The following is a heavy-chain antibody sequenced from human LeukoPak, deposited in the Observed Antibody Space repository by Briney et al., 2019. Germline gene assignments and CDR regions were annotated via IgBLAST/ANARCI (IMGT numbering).Heavy chain of an antibody. V-gene: IGHV3-23*01. CDR1: GSIFSTYG. D-gene: IGHD2-15*01. Sequence: GGSLRLSCAASGSIFSTYGMSWVRQAPGKGLEWVSGISGSGGRTYYPDSVKGRFTVSRDNSKNMLYLQMNSLRAEDTAVYYCVKDKYPVVVAATLDYWGQGILVTVSS. CDR3: VKDKYPVVVAATLDY. CDR2: ISGSGGRT. J-gene: IGHJ4*02.